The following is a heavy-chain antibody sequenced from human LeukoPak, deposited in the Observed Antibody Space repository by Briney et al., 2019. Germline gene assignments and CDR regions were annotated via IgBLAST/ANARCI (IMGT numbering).Heavy chain of an antibody. CDR1: GGSISSYY. V-gene: IGHV4-59*01. Sequence: PSESLSLTCTVSGGSISSYYWSWIRQPPGKGLEWIGYIYYSGSTNYNPSLKSRVTISVDTSKNQFSLKLSSVTAADTAVYYCARAEYYYFDYWGQGTLVTVSS. CDR3: ARAEYYYFDY. D-gene: IGHD2/OR15-2a*01. J-gene: IGHJ4*02. CDR2: IYYSGST.